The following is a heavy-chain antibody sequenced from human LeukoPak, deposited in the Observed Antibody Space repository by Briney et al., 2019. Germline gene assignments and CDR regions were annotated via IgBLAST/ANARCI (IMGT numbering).Heavy chain of an antibody. V-gene: IGHV4-30-4*07. CDR1: GYSISSGGYS. CDR3: ARGGNYGSGSPNYYYYYRDV. Sequence: PSETLSLTCTVSGYSISSGGYSWSWIGQPPGKGLEWIRYIYYSGGTYYNPSLKSLITISVDTSKNQFSLKLSSVTASDTAVYYCARGGNYGSGSPNYYYYYRDVWGKGTTVTVSS. CDR2: IYYSGGT. D-gene: IGHD3-10*01. J-gene: IGHJ6*03.